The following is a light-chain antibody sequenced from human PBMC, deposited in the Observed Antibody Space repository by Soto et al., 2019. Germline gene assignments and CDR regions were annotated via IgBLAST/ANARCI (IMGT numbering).Light chain of an antibody. Sequence: EIVLTQSPATLSLSPGERATLSCRASQSVSSYLAWYQQKPGQAPRLLIYDASIRGTGIPARFSGSGSGTDFTLTIISLEPEDFAVYYCHQRSNWPGTFGQGTKLEIK. CDR3: HQRSNWPGT. J-gene: IGKJ2*01. CDR1: QSVSSY. CDR2: DAS. V-gene: IGKV3-11*01.